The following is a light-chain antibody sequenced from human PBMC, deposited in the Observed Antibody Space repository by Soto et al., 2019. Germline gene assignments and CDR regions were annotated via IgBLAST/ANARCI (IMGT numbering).Light chain of an antibody. CDR3: LLSYSGARV. J-gene: IGLJ3*02. Sequence: QAVVTQEPSLTVSPGGTVTLTCGSSTGAVTSGHFPYWSQQKPGQAPRTLIYDTNNKQSWTPARFSGSLLGGKAALTLSGAQPEDEAEYYCLLSYSGARVFGGGTKLTVL. CDR1: TGAVTSGHF. CDR2: DTN. V-gene: IGLV7-46*01.